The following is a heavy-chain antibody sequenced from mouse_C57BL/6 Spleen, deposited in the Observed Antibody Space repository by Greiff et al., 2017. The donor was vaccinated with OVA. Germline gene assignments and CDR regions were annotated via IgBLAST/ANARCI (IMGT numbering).Heavy chain of an antibody. CDR2: ISYDGSN. CDR1: GYSITSGYY. J-gene: IGHJ1*03. D-gene: IGHD2-4*01. V-gene: IGHV3-6*01. Sequence: EVKLQESGPGLVKPSQSLSLTCSVTGYSITSGYYWNWIRQFPGNKLEWMGYISYDGSNNYNPSLKNRISITRDTSKNQFFLKLNSVTTEDTATYYCARDYYDYDAWYFDVWGTGTTVTVSS. CDR3: ARDYYDYDAWYFDV.